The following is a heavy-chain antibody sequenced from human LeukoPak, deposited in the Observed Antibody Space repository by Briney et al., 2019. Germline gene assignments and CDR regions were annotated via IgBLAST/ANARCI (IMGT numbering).Heavy chain of an antibody. V-gene: IGHV4-34*01. CDR3: ARGDYDSLDY. CDR2: INHSGST. CDR1: GGCFSGYY. D-gene: IGHD3-22*01. J-gene: IGHJ4*02. Sequence: SETLSLTCAVYGGCFSGYYWSWIRQPPGKGLEWIGEINHSGSTNYNPSLKSRVTISLDTSKNQFSLKLSSVTAADTAVYYCARGDYDSLDYWGQGTLVTVSS.